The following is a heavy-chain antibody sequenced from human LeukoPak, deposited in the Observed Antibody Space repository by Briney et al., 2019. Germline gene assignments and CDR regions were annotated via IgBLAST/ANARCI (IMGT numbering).Heavy chain of an antibody. D-gene: IGHD3-9*01. CDR1: GFTISSYA. CDR3: AKVSVDLYYYYGMDV. Sequence: PGGSLRLSCAASGFTISSYAMSWVRQAPGKGLEWVSAISGSGGSTYYADSVKGRFTISRDNSKNTLYLQMNSLRAEDTAVYYCAKVSVDLYYYYGMDVWGQGTTVTVSS. CDR2: ISGSGGST. V-gene: IGHV3-23*01. J-gene: IGHJ6*02.